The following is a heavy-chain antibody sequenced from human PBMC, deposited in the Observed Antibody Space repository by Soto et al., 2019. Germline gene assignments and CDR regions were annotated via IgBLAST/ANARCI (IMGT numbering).Heavy chain of an antibody. CDR3: ARAREGIVVVPAATATFDY. Sequence: QVQLVQSGAEVKKPGASVKVSCKASGYTFTSYYMHWVRQAPGQGLEWMGIINPSGGSTSYAQKFQGRVTMTRDTSTSTVYMELSSLRSEDTAVYYCARAREGIVVVPAATATFDYWGQGTLVTVSS. CDR2: INPSGGST. V-gene: IGHV1-46*01. CDR1: GYTFTSYY. D-gene: IGHD2-2*01. J-gene: IGHJ4*02.